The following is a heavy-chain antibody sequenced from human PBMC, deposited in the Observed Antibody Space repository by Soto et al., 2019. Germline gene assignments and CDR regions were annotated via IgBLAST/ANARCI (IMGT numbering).Heavy chain of an antibody. CDR3: AKDSDAWNRLLFDI. CDR2: IGGRGDST. J-gene: IGHJ3*02. Sequence: EGQLLESGGGLVQPGGSLRISCAASGFTFSSYDMSWVRQVPGKGLEWVSTIGGRGDSTYYGDSVKGRFSISRDNSNNTLYLQMNSLRAEDPAVYYCAKDSDAWNRLLFDIWGQGTMVTVSS. D-gene: IGHD1-1*01. CDR1: GFTFSSYD. V-gene: IGHV3-23*01.